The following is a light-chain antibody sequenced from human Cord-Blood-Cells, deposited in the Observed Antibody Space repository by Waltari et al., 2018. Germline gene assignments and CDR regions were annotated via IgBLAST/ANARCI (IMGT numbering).Light chain of an antibody. Sequence: QSVLTQPPSASGTPGQRVTISCSGSSPNIGSNYVYWYQQLPGTAPKLRIYRNNQRPSGVPDRFSGSKSGTSASLAISGLRSEDEADYYCAAWDDSLSGQVFGTGTKVTVL. CDR3: AAWDDSLSGQV. J-gene: IGLJ1*01. CDR1: SPNIGSNY. V-gene: IGLV1-47*01. CDR2: RNN.